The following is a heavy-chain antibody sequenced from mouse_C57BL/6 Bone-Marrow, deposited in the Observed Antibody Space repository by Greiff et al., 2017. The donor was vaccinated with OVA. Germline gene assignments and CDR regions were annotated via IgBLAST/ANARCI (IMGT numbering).Heavy chain of an antibody. CDR2: ISSGGSYT. V-gene: IGHV5-6*01. J-gene: IGHJ3*01. Sequence: EVQGVESGGDLVKPGGSLKLSCAASGFTFSSYGMSWVRQTPDKRLEWVATISSGGSYTYYPDSVKGRFTISRDNAKNTLYLQMSSLKSEDTAMYYCARLYSNYVGWFAYWGQGTLVTVSA. D-gene: IGHD2-5*01. CDR1: GFTFSSYG. CDR3: ARLYSNYVGWFAY.